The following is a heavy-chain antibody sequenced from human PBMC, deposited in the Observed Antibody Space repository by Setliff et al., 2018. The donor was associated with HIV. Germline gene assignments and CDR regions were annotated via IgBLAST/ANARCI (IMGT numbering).Heavy chain of an antibody. D-gene: IGHD3-22*01. CDR1: GFKFSSYE. J-gene: IGHJ4*02. V-gene: IGHV3-48*03. Sequence: GGSLRLSCAASGFKFSSYEMNWVRQAPGKGLEWISYIRSSGSPIYYADSVKGRFTISRDNAKNSLYLQMNSLRVEDTAVYYCAGSRGYFVKAEWGQGTLVTVSS. CDR2: IRSSGSPI. CDR3: AGSRGYFVKAE.